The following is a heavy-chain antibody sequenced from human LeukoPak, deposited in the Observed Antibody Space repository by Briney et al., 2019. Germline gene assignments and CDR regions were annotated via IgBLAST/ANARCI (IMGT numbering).Heavy chain of an antibody. CDR1: GFTCSSYA. CDR2: ISGSGGST. J-gene: IGHJ4*02. CDR3: AKVPGSGSYSYYFDY. D-gene: IGHD3-10*01. Sequence: PGGSLRISCAASGFTCSSYAMSRVGQAPGKGLPSVSAISGSGGSTYYADSVKGRFTISRDNSKNTLYLQMNSLRAEDTAVYYCAKVPGSGSYSYYFDYWGQGTLVTVSS. V-gene: IGHV3-23*01.